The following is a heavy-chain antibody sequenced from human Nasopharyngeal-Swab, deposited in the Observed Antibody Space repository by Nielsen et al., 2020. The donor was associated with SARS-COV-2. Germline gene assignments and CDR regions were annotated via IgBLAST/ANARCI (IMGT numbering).Heavy chain of an antibody. Sequence: GESLKISCAAPGFTFSSYEMNWVRQAPGKGPEWVSYISSSSSTIYYADSVKGRFTISRDNAKNSLYLQMNSLRDEDTAVYYCARERARFLEWLLYGTFDYWGQGTLVTVSS. V-gene: IGHV3-48*02. CDR1: GFTFSSYE. CDR3: ARERARFLEWLLYGTFDY. J-gene: IGHJ4*02. CDR2: ISSSSSTI. D-gene: IGHD3-3*01.